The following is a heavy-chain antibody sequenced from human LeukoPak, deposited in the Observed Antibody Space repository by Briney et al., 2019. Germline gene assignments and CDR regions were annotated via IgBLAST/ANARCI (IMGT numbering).Heavy chain of an antibody. CDR1: GFTFSSYW. D-gene: IGHD3-10*01. CDR2: INSDGSST. Sequence: PGWSLRLSCAASGFTFSSYWMHWVRQAPGKGLVWVSRINSDGSSTSYADSVKSRFTISRDNAKNTLYLQMNSLRAEDTAVYYCARDRRITMVRGVSSAPDYWGQGTLVTVSS. J-gene: IGHJ4*02. CDR3: ARDRRITMVRGVSSAPDY. V-gene: IGHV3-74*01.